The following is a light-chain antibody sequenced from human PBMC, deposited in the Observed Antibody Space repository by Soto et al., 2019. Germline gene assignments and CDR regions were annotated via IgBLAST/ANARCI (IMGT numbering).Light chain of an antibody. CDR1: QSISRQ. Sequence: DIQMTQSPSTLSASVGDRVSITCRASQSISRQLAWYQQKPGKAPNLLIYQASNLETGVPSRFTGSGSGTEFTLTISSLKPDVLATDEGVHYQSYWTVGQGTMVEVE. V-gene: IGKV1-5*03. J-gene: IGKJ1*01. CDR3: VHYQSYWT. CDR2: QAS.